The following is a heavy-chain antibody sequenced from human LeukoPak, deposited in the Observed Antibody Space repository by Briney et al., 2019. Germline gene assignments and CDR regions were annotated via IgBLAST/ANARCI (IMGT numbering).Heavy chain of an antibody. D-gene: IGHD3-9*01. V-gene: IGHV3-23*01. Sequence: PGGSLRLSCAASGFTFSSYAMTWVRQAPGKGLQWVSTISGSGGSTYYADSVKGRFTISRDNSKNTLYLQMNSLRAEDTAVYYCAKVTGIRYFDPLRYWGQGTLVTVSS. J-gene: IGHJ4*02. CDR1: GFTFSSYA. CDR3: AKVTGIRYFDPLRY. CDR2: ISGSGGST.